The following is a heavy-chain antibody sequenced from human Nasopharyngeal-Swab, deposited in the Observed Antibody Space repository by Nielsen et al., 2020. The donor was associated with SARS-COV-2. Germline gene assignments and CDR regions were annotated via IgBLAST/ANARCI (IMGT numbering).Heavy chain of an antibody. D-gene: IGHD2-21*01. V-gene: IGHV3-9*01. CDR3: AKLWDYYYYYMDV. CDR1: GFTFDDYA. J-gene: IGHJ6*03. Sequence: GGSLRLSCAASGFTFDDYAMHWVRQAPGKGLEWVSGISWYSGSIGYADSVKGRFTISRDNAKNSLYLQMNSLRAEDTALYYCAKLWDYYYYYMDVWGKGTTVTVSS. CDR2: ISWYSGSI.